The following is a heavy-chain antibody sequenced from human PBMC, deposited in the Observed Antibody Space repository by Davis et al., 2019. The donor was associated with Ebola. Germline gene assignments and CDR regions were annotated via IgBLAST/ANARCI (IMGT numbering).Heavy chain of an antibody. CDR2: IIPIFGTA. V-gene: IGHV1-69*06. D-gene: IGHD3-3*01. CDR1: GYTFTSYY. CDR3: ARHTDFGVVTSFDY. Sequence: AASVKVSCKASGYTFTSYYMHWVRQAPGQGLEWMGGIIPIFGTANYAQKFQGRVTITADKSTSTAYMELSSLRSEDTAVYYCARHTDFGVVTSFDYWGQGTLVTVSS. J-gene: IGHJ4*02.